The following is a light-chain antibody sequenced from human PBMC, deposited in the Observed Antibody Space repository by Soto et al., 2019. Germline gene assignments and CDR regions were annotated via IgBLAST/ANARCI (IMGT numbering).Light chain of an antibody. CDR1: SSNIGINT. Sequence: QSVLTQPPSASGTPGQRITISCSGSSSNIGINTVHWYQQFPGSAPKVLIYSNNQRPSGVPDRFSGSKSGTSASLAISGLQSEDEPDYYCATWDESLTGEVFGPGTKVTVL. CDR2: SNN. V-gene: IGLV1-44*01. J-gene: IGLJ1*01. CDR3: ATWDESLTGEV.